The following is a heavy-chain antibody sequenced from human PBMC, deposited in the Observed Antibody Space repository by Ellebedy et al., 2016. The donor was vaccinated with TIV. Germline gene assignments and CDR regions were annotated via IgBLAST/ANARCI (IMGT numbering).Heavy chain of an antibody. Sequence: SVKVSCKASGAAFSSHAVSWVRQAPGQGLEWMGGIMPMLRTANYAQKFQGRVTITADQLGSTVYMELSSLRSEDAAVYYCARHSGYYWYHFDSWGQGTLVTVSS. D-gene: IGHD3-22*01. CDR3: ARHSGYYWYHFDS. CDR2: IMPMLRTA. V-gene: IGHV1-69*10. J-gene: IGHJ4*02. CDR1: GAAFSSHA.